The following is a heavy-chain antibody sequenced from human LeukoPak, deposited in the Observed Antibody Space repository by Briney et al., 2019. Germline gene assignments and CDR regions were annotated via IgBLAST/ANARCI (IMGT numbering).Heavy chain of an antibody. CDR1: GFTVSSNY. D-gene: IGHD3-9*01. V-gene: IGHV3-53*01. CDR3: TRQEGGGYDILTGYYLGTDY. J-gene: IGHJ4*02. CDR2: IYSGGST. Sequence: GGSLRLSCAASGFTVSSNYMSWVRQAPGKGLEWVSVIYSGGSTYYADSVKGRFTISRDNSKNTAYLQMNSLKTEDTAVYYCTRQEGGGYDILTGYYLGTDYWGQGTLVTVSS.